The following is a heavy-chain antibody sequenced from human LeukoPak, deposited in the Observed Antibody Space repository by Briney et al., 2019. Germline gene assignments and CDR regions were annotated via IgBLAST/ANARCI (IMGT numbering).Heavy chain of an antibody. CDR2: IYSGGST. V-gene: IGHV3-53*01. CDR1: GFTFSSYW. Sequence: PGGSLRLSCAASGFTFSSYWMSWVRQAPGKGLEWVSVIYSGGSTYYTDSVKGRFTISRDNSKNMLYLQMNSLGAEDTAVYYCARVKAGYYYYMDVWGKGTTVTVSS. D-gene: IGHD3-10*01. CDR3: ARVKAGYYYYMDV. J-gene: IGHJ6*03.